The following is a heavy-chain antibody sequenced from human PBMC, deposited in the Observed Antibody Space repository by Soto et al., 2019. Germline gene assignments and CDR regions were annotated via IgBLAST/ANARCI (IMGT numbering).Heavy chain of an antibody. J-gene: IGHJ4*02. CDR1: GFTFSSYA. D-gene: IGHD2-2*02. V-gene: IGHV3-30-3*01. CDR2: ISYDGSNK. Sequence: GGSLRLSFAASGFTFSSYAIHWVRQAPGKGLDGVAVISYDGSNKYYADSVKGRFTISRDNSKNTLYLQMKSLRDEDTAVYYCARVRDIVVVPAAISGGGYFDYWGQGTLVTVSS. CDR3: ARVRDIVVVPAAISGGGYFDY.